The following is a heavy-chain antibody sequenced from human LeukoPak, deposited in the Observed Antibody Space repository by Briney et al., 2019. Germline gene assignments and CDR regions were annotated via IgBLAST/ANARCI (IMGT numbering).Heavy chain of an antibody. CDR1: GFTFSSYW. J-gene: IGHJ4*02. CDR2: IKQDGSEK. Sequence: GGSLRLSCAASGFTFSSYWMSWVRQAPGKGLEWVANIKQDGSEKYYVDSVKGRFTISRDNAKNSLYLQMNSLRAEDTAVYYCARVLTGYYKEFDYWGQGTLVTVSS. D-gene: IGHD3-9*01. V-gene: IGHV3-7*01. CDR3: ARVLTGYYKEFDY.